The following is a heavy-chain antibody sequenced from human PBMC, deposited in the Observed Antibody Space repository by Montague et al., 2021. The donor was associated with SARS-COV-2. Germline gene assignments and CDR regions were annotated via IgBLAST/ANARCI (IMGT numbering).Heavy chain of an antibody. CDR3: TRDRGIAAADNYYYGMDV. CDR2: ITDSGRT. Sequence: SETLSLTCTVSGDSIRSYHWTWIRQPPGKGLEWIGRITDSGRTIXNPSLKSPVTISVDTSKNQFFLNLRSMVAADTATYYCTRDRGIAAADNYYYGMDVWGPGTTVTVSS. V-gene: IGHV4-59*13. D-gene: IGHD6-13*01. CDR1: GDSIRSYH. J-gene: IGHJ6*02.